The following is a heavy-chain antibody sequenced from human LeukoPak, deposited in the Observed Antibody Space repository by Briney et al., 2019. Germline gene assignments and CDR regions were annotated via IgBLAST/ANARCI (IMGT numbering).Heavy chain of an antibody. V-gene: IGHV3-30*03. CDR3: ARVYGSEIVY. D-gene: IGHD3-10*01. Sequence: GGSLRLSCAASGFTFSSYGMSWVRQAPGKGLEWVTLISFDGNDKKYADSVKGRFTVSRDNSRNTLFLQMNSLRPEDTAVYYCARVYGSEIVYWGQGTLVTVSS. J-gene: IGHJ4*02. CDR2: ISFDGNDK. CDR1: GFTFSSYG.